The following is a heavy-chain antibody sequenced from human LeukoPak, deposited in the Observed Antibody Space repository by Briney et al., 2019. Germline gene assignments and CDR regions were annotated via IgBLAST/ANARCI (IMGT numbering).Heavy chain of an antibody. Sequence: ASVKVSCKASGYTFTVYYMHWVRQAPGQGLEWMGWINPNSGGTNYAQKFQGRVTMTRDTSISTAYMELSRLRSDDTAVYYCARGVTYYDFWSGYRNWFDRWGQGTLVTVSS. V-gene: IGHV1-2*02. J-gene: IGHJ5*02. D-gene: IGHD3-3*01. CDR2: INPNSGGT. CDR3: ARGVTYYDFWSGYRNWFDR. CDR1: GYTFTVYY.